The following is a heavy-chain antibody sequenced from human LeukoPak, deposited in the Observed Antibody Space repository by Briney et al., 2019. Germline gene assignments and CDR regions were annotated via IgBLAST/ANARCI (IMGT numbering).Heavy chain of an antibody. J-gene: IGHJ5*02. V-gene: IGHV4-61*02. Sequence: SETLSLTCTVSGGSISSSSYYWSWIRQPAGKGLEWIGRIYTSGSTNYNPSLKSRVTMSVDTSKNQFSLKLSSVTATDTAVYYCVAGYSSSFNWFDPWGQGTLVTVSS. CDR1: GGSISSSSYY. CDR3: VAGYSSSFNWFDP. CDR2: IYTSGST. D-gene: IGHD6-6*01.